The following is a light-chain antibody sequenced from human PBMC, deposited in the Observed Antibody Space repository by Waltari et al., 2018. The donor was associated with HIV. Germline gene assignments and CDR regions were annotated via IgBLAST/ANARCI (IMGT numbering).Light chain of an antibody. J-gene: IGLJ2*01. Sequence: QSALTQPPSASGSPGQSVTISCTGNSSDVGGYNYVSWYQQHPGKAPKLMIYAVTKRPAGVPDRFSVSKSGNTASLSVSGLQAEDEADYYCSSYAGSNNLLFGGGTKLTVL. V-gene: IGLV2-8*01. CDR1: SSDVGGYNY. CDR3: SSYAGSNNLL. CDR2: AVT.